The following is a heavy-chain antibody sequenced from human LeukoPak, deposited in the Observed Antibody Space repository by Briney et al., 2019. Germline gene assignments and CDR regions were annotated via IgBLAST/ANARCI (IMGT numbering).Heavy chain of an antibody. Sequence: ASVKVSCKASGYTFTSYYMHWVRQAPGQGLEWMGIINPSGGSTSYAQKFQGRVTMTRDTSTSTVYMELSSLRSVDTAVYYCARGYGIQLWLPGFDPWGQGTLVTVSS. J-gene: IGHJ5*02. CDR3: ARGYGIQLWLPGFDP. D-gene: IGHD5-18*01. CDR2: INPSGGST. V-gene: IGHV1-46*01. CDR1: GYTFTSYY.